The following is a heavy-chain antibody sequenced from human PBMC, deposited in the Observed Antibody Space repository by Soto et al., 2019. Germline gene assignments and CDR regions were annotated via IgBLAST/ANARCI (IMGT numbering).Heavy chain of an antibody. V-gene: IGHV1-18*01. J-gene: IGHJ6*02. CDR3: ARDPGYDFWSGYYTGAPMDV. Sequence: QVQLVQSGAEVKKPGASVKVSCKASGYTFTSYGISWVRQAPGQGLEWMGWISAYNGNTNYAQKRQGRVTLTTDTSTITAYMELRSLRSDDTAMYYCARDPGYDFWSGYYTGAPMDVWGQGTTVTVSS. D-gene: IGHD3-3*01. CDR1: GYTFTSYG. CDR2: ISAYNGNT.